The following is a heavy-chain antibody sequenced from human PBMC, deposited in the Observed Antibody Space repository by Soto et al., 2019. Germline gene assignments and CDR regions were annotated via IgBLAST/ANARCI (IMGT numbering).Heavy chain of an antibody. V-gene: IGHV1-69*02. CDR3: ATFYGGDCTTTTCYGDFDY. CDR1: GGIFNRYS. D-gene: IGHD2-2*01. CDR2: IIPLFGIT. Sequence: QVQLVQSGAEVKKPGSSVKVSCKASGGIFNRYSVSWVRQAPGQGLEWMGRIIPLFGITNYAQKFQGRVMNTAEQSTNTAYMEVNGLRSEDTALYYCATFYGGDCTTTTCYGDFDYWGQGTLVTVTS. J-gene: IGHJ4*02.